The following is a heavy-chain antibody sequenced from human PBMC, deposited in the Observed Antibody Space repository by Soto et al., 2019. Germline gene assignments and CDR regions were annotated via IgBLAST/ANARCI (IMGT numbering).Heavy chain of an antibody. CDR3: ARVMAASGTAFDY. V-gene: IGHV5-51*01. Sequence: LKISCQASGYSFISSWIGWVRQMPGKGLEWMGIIYPGDSDTRYSPSFQGQVTISADKSTSTAYLQWSSLKASDTATYYCARVMAASGTAFDYWGQGALVTVSS. CDR2: IYPGDSDT. J-gene: IGHJ4*02. D-gene: IGHD2-21*01. CDR1: GYSFISSW.